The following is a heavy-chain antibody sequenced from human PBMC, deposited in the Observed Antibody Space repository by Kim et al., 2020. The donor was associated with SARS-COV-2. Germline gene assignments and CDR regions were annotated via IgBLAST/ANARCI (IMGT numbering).Heavy chain of an antibody. Sequence: QKFQGRVTITADESTSTAYMELSSLRSEDTAVYYCASEPYSGSYYFAFDIWGQGTMVTVSS. J-gene: IGHJ3*02. CDR3: ASEPYSGSYYFAFDI. V-gene: IGHV1-69*01. D-gene: IGHD1-26*01.